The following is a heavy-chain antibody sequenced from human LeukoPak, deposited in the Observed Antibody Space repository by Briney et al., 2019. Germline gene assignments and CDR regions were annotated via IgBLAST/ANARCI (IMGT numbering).Heavy chain of an antibody. V-gene: IGHV3-48*03. CDR1: GFTFSSYE. D-gene: IGHD4-17*01. J-gene: IGHJ4*02. Sequence: PGGSLRLSCAASGFTFSSYEMNWVRQAPGKGLEWVSYISSSGSTIYYADSVKGRFTISRDNSKNTLDLQMNSLRAEDTAVYYCARGGDYGVKIDHWGQGTLVTVSS. CDR2: ISSSGSTI. CDR3: ARGGDYGVKIDH.